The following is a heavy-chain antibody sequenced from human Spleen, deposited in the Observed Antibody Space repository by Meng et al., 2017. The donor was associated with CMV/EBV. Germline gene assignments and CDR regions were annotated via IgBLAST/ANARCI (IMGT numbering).Heavy chain of an antibody. CDR3: AREEYCTGTSCLNWFDP. CDR2: MNPNSDNT. V-gene: IGHV1-8*03. Sequence: YTFTNFDINWVRQATGQGLEWMGWMNPNSDNTAYAQKFQGRVTITWNTSISTAYMELSNLRSEDTAVYYCAREEYCTGTSCLNWFDPWGQGTLVTVSS. CDR1: YTFTNFD. D-gene: IGHD2-2*01. J-gene: IGHJ5*02.